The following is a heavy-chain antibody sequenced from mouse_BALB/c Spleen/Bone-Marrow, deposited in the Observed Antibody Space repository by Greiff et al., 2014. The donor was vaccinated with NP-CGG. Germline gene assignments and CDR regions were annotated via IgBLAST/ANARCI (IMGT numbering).Heavy chain of an antibody. Sequence: QVQLQQPGAELVRPGTSVKVSCKASGHAFTNYLLEWVKQRPGQGLEWIGVINPGSGGTKYNEKFKGKATLTVDKSSSTAYMQLSSLTSDDSAVDFCARRNRDYYAMDYWGQGTSVTVSS. J-gene: IGHJ4*01. CDR1: GHAFTNYL. CDR3: ARRNRDYYAMDY. CDR2: INPGSGGT. V-gene: IGHV1-54*01.